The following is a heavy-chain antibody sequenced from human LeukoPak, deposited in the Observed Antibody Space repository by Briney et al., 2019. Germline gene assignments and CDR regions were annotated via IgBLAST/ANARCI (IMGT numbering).Heavy chain of an antibody. CDR2: INPSGGST. D-gene: IGHD1-26*01. CDR1: GYTFTTYY. V-gene: IGHV1-46*01. J-gene: IGHJ3*02. Sequence: ASVKVSCKASGYTFTTYYMHWVRQPPGQGLEWMGIINPSGGSTTYAQKFQGRVTMTRDTSRSKLYLALQSLRHEDQAVYYCARQKVEWELLPWSAFDIWGQGTMVTVSS. CDR3: ARQKVEWELLPWSAFDI.